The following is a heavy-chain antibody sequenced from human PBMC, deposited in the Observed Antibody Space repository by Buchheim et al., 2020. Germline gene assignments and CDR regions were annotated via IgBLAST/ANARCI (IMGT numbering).Heavy chain of an antibody. D-gene: IGHD4-11*01. J-gene: IGHJ6*02. V-gene: IGHV4-31*01. CDR1: GGSINRGGYY. CDR3: ARDGYNNFGEYFAMDV. CDR2: IYYTGAT. Sequence: QLQLQESGPGLVKPLQTLSLTCTVSGGSINRGGYYWSWIRQHSVRGLEWIGYIYYTGATYYSTSLQCPVSISVDMSKHQFSLRVNSVTAADTAVYFCARDGYNNFGEYFAMDVWGQGT.